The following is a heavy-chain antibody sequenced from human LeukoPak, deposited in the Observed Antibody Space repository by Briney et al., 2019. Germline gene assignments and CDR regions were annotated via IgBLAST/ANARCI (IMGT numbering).Heavy chain of an antibody. V-gene: IGHV3-48*02. J-gene: IGHJ4*02. Sequence: GGSLRRSCAASGFTFSSYSMNWVRQAPGKGLEWVSYISSSSSTIYYADSVKGRFTISRDNAKNSLYLQMNSLRDEDTAVYYCARGFEGYSYGIDYWGQGTLVTVSS. D-gene: IGHD5-18*01. CDR3: ARGFEGYSYGIDY. CDR1: GFTFSSYS. CDR2: ISSSSSTI.